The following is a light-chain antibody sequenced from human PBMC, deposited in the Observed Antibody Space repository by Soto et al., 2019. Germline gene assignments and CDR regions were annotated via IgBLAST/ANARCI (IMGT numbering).Light chain of an antibody. V-gene: IGKV2-28*01. CDR3: MQALQTPPT. Sequence: IVMTQSALSLPVTXXEPASISCRCSPSLLHGNGYNYLDWYLQKPGQSPQXXIYLGSNRASGVPDRFSGSGSGTDFTLKISRVEAEDVGIYYCMQALQTPPTFGGGTKVDIK. J-gene: IGKJ4*01. CDR2: LGS. CDR1: PSLLHGNGYNY.